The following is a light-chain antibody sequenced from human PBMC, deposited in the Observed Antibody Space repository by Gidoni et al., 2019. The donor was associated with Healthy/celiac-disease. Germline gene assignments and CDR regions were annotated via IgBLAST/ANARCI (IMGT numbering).Light chain of an antibody. CDR1: SSDVGGYNY. CDR2: DVS. V-gene: IGLV2-14*03. CDR3: SSYTSSSSYV. J-gene: IGLJ1*01. Sequence: QSALTQPASVSGSPGESITISCTGTSSDVGGYNYVSWYQQHPGNAPKLMIYDVSNRPSWVSNRFSGSKSGNTASLTISGLQAEDEADYYCSSYTSSSSYVFGTGTKVTVL.